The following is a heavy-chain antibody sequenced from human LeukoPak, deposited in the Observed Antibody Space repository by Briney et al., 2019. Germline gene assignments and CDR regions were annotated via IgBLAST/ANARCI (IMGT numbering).Heavy chain of an antibody. Sequence: ASVKVSCKASGYTFTSYDFNWLRQATGQGPEWMGWMNPNSGATGYAQKFQGRVTMTRSASINTAYMELTNLRSEDTAVYYCARVSADTAMYYYGMDVWGQGTTVTVSS. D-gene: IGHD5-18*01. CDR1: GYTFTSYD. CDR3: ARVSADTAMYYYGMDV. CDR2: MNPNSGAT. V-gene: IGHV1-8*01. J-gene: IGHJ6*02.